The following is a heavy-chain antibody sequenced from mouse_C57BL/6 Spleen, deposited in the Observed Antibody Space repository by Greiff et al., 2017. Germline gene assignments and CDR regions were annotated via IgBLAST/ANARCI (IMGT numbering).Heavy chain of an antibody. D-gene: IGHD1-1*01. CDR2: IRNKANGYTT. CDR1: GFTFTDYY. CDR3: ARSPHYYGSSYWYFDV. J-gene: IGHJ1*03. V-gene: IGHV7-3*01. Sequence: EVNVVESGGGLVQPGGSLSLSCAASGFTFTDYYMSWVRQPPGKALEWLGFIRNKANGYTTEYSASVKGRFTISRDNSQSILYLQMNALRAEDSATYYLARSPHYYGSSYWYFDVWGTGTTVTVSS.